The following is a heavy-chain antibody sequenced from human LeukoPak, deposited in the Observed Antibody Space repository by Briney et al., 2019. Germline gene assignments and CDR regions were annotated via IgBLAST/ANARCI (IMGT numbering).Heavy chain of an antibody. D-gene: IGHD6-13*01. Sequence: ASVEVSCKASGYTFISYGINWVRQATGQGLEWMGWMNPNSGNTGYAQKFQGRVTMTRNTSISTAYMELSSLRSEDTAVYYCARVSSSWYFGYYFDYWGQGTLVTVSS. J-gene: IGHJ4*02. V-gene: IGHV1-8*02. CDR3: ARVSSSWYFGYYFDY. CDR1: GYTFISYG. CDR2: MNPNSGNT.